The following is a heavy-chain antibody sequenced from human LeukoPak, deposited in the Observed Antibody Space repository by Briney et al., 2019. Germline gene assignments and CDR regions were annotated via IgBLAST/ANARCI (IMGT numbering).Heavy chain of an antibody. V-gene: IGHV4-59*12. CDR1: GGSISSYY. CDR2: IYYSGST. CDR3: ARRMVRGVTGP. D-gene: IGHD3-10*01. J-gene: IGHJ5*02. Sequence: SETLSLTCTVSGGSISSYYWSWIRQPPGKGLEWIGYIYYSGSTNYNPSLKSRVTISVDTSKNQFSLKLSSVTAADTAVYYCARRMVRGVTGPWGQGTLVTVSS.